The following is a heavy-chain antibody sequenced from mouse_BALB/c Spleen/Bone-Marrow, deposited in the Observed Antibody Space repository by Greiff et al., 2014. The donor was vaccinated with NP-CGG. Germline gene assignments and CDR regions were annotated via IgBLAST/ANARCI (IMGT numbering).Heavy chain of an antibody. CDR1: GFTFSSYG. J-gene: IGHJ2*01. Sequence: EVMLVESGGDLVKPGGSLKLSCAASGFTFSSYGMSWVRQTPDKRLEWVATISSGGSYTSYPDSVKGRFTISRDNAKNTLYLQMSSLKSEDTAMYYCARQGYGYDGFDYWGQGTTLTVSS. CDR2: ISSGGSYT. V-gene: IGHV5-6*02. D-gene: IGHD2-2*01. CDR3: ARQGYGYDGFDY.